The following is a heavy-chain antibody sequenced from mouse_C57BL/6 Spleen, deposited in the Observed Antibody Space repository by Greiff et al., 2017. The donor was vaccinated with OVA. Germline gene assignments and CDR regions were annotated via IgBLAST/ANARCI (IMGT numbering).Heavy chain of an antibody. Sequence: EVKLVESGGGLVKPGGSLKLSCAASGFTFSDYGMHWVRQAPEKGLEWVAYISSGSSTIYYADTVKGRFTISRDNAKNTLFLQMTSLRSEDTAMYYCARNDYFYYAMDYWGQGTSVTVSS. CDR1: GFTFSDYG. D-gene: IGHD2-4*01. J-gene: IGHJ4*01. V-gene: IGHV5-17*01. CDR3: ARNDYFYYAMDY. CDR2: ISSGSSTI.